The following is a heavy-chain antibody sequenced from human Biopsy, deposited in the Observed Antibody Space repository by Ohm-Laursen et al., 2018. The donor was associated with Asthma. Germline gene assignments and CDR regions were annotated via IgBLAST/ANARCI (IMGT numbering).Heavy chain of an antibody. CDR3: ASDFPKDYVRYNFQF. J-gene: IGHJ4*02. CDR1: GYSLTDLS. D-gene: IGHD4-17*01. Sequence: SVKVSCKISGYSLTDLSMHWVRQAPGQGLEWMGGHDHEGGGTVNARRFQGRVTMTEDTSTDTAYMELSSLSSDDTAVYYCASDFPKDYVRYNFQFWGQGALVTVSS. V-gene: IGHV1-24*01. CDR2: HDHEGGGT.